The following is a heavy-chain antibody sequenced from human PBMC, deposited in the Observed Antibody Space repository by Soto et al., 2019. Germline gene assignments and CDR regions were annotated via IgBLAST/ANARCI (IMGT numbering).Heavy chain of an antibody. CDR1: CGSISRNIYY. CDR2: IHYSGST. Sequence: EALSLTCTLSCGSISRNIYYWGWIRQPPGKGLEWIGNIHYSGSTYYDSSLQSRVTISIDTSKNQFSLKLSSVTATDTAVYYCASQHYYDSSGYYVVYWGQGTLVTVSS. D-gene: IGHD3-22*01. CDR3: ASQHYYDSSGYYVVY. V-gene: IGHV4-39*01. J-gene: IGHJ4*02.